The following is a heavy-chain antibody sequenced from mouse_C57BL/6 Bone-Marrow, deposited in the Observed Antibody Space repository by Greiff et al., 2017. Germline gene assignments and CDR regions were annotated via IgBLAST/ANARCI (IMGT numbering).Heavy chain of an antibody. D-gene: IGHD3-2*02. Sequence: VKLMESGAELVMPGASVKLSCKASGYTFTSYWMHWVKQRPGQGLEWIGEIDPSDSYTNYNQKFKGKSTLTVDKSSSTAYMQLSSLTSEDSAVYYCARKGQLRLSFAYWGQGTLVTVSA. J-gene: IGHJ3*01. CDR3: ARKGQLRLSFAY. V-gene: IGHV1-69*01. CDR2: IDPSDSYT. CDR1: GYTFTSYW.